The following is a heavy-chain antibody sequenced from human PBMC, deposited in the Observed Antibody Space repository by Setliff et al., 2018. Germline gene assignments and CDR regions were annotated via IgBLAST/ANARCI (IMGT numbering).Heavy chain of an antibody. CDR3: ARAELLWFGGFDP. CDR1: GYTFTDYY. D-gene: IGHD3-10*01. CDR2: MNPNSGNT. J-gene: IGHJ5*02. V-gene: IGHV1-8*02. Sequence: ASVKVSCKPSGYTFTDYYIHWVRQAPGQGLEWMGWMNPNSGNTGYAQKFQGRVTMTRNTSISTAYMELSSLRSEDTAVYYCARAELLWFGGFDPWGQGTLVTVSS.